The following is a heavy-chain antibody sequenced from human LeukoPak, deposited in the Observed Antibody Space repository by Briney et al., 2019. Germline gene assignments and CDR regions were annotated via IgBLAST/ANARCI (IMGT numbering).Heavy chain of an antibody. Sequence: GESLRISCKGSGYSFTSYWIGWVRQMPGKGLEWMGIIYPGDSDTRYSPSFQGQVTISADKSISTAYLQWSSLKASDTAMYYSARLSGYHYYYYYYYMDVWGKGTTVTISS. CDR1: GYSFTSYW. CDR2: IYPGDSDT. J-gene: IGHJ6*03. V-gene: IGHV5-51*01. CDR3: ARLSGYHYYYYYYYMDV. D-gene: IGHD3-22*01.